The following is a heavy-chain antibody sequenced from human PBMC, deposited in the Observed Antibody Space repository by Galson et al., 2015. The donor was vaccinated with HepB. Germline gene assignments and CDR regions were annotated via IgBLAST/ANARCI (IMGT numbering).Heavy chain of an antibody. J-gene: IGHJ6*02. V-gene: IGHV3-48*03. CDR3: ARVRREGDYLWGGHRVYYYYGMDF. Sequence: SLRLSCAASGFTFSSFEMTWVRQAPGRGLDWVSYISSSGSAIYYADSVRGRFTISRDNTKNSLYPQMNSLRAEDTAVYYCARVRREGDYLWGGHRVYYYYGMDFWGQGTTVTVSS. CDR1: GFTFSSFE. D-gene: IGHD3-16*02. CDR2: ISSSGSAI.